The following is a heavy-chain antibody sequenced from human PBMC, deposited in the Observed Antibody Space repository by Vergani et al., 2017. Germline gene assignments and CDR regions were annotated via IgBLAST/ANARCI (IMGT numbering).Heavy chain of an antibody. Sequence: EVQLLESGGGLVQPGGSLRLSCAASGFTVSSNYMSWVRQAPGKGLEWVSVIYSGGSTYYADSVQGRFTISRDNSKNTLYLQMNSLRAEDTAVYYCWQATVFYGMDVWGQGTTVTVSS. D-gene: IGHD4-17*01. V-gene: IGHV3-66*02. CDR3: WQATVFYGMDV. J-gene: IGHJ6*02. CDR1: GFTVSSNY. CDR2: IYSGGST.